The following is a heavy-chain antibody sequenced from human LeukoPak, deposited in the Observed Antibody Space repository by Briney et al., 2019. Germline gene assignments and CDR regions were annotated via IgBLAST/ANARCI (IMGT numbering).Heavy chain of an antibody. CDR1: GYSFTSYW. CDR2: IYPGDSDT. V-gene: IGHV5-51*01. J-gene: IGHJ4*02. CDR3: ARHGGLGYCSGGSCHDIDF. D-gene: IGHD2-15*01. Sequence: GESLKISCKGSGYSFTSYWIGWVRQMPGKGLEWVGIIYPGDSDTRYSPSFQGQVTISADKSISTAYLQWSSLKASDTAMYYCARHGGLGYCSGGSCHDIDFWGQGTLVTVSS.